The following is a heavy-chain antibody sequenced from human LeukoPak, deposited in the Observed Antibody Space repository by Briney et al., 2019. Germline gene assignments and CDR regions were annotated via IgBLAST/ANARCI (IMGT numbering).Heavy chain of an antibody. D-gene: IGHD3-3*01. V-gene: IGHV1-18*01. Sequence: ASVKVSCKASGYTFTSYGISWVRQAPGQGLEWMGWISAYNGNTNYAQKLQGRVTMTTDTTTSTAYMELRSLRSDDTAVYYCARVWEWLLNNWFDPWGQGTLVTVSS. CDR3: ARVWEWLLNNWFDP. CDR1: GYTFTSYG. CDR2: ISAYNGNT. J-gene: IGHJ5*02.